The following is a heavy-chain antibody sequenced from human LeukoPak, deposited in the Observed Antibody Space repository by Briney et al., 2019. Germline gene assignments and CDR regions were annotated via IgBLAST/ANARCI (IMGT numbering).Heavy chain of an antibody. D-gene: IGHD2-2*01. J-gene: IGHJ3*01. CDR2: VNPNSDGT. CDR3: ARLGRDCSSTSCT. CDR1: GYTFTGYL. V-gene: IGHV1-2*02. Sequence: ASVKVPCKASGYTFTGYLIHWVRQAPGQGLEWMGWVNPNSDGTNYAQKFQGRVTMTRDTSISTAYMELSSLRSDDTAVYYCARLGRDCSSTSCTWGQGTMVTVSS.